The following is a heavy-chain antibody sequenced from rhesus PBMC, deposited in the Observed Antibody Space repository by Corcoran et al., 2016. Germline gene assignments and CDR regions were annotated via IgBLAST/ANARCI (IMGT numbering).Heavy chain of an antibody. CDR1: GYTFTDYY. CDR2: VDPEDGEA. J-gene: IGHJ4*01. CDR3: ARGYCIGSDCYAYSDY. D-gene: IGHD2-21*01. Sequence: EVQLVQSGAEVKKPGASVKISCKASGYTFTDYYVHWVRHAPGKGLEWMGRVDPEDGEAKHAQKFQDRVTITADTSTDTAYMELSSLRSEDTAVYYCARGYCIGSDCYAYSDYWGQGVLVTVSS. V-gene: IGHV1-111*02.